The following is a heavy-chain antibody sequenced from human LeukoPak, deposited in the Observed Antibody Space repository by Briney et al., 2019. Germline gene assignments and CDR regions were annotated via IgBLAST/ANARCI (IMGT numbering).Heavy chain of an antibody. J-gene: IGHJ4*02. CDR1: GFTFDDYA. D-gene: IGHD2-2*01. Sequence: SGGSLRLSCAASGFTFDDYAMRWVRQAPGKGLEWVSGISWNSGSIGYADSVKGRFTISRDNAKNSLYLQMNSLRAEDTALYYCARSSCSSTSCHVDYWGQGTLVTVSS. CDR2: ISWNSGSI. CDR3: ARSSCSSTSCHVDY. V-gene: IGHV3-9*01.